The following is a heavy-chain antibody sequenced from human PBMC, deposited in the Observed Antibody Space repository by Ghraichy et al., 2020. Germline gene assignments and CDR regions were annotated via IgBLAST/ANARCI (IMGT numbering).Heavy chain of an antibody. V-gene: IGHV4-59*01. CDR1: GGSISSYY. J-gene: IGHJ6*02. CDR2: IYYSGST. Sequence: SETLSLTCTVSGGSISSYYWSWIRQPPGKGLEWIGYIYYSGSTNYNPSLKSRVTISVDTSKNQFSLKLSSVTAADTAVYYCARGWQQLVDYYGMDVWGQGTTVTVSS. D-gene: IGHD6-13*01. CDR3: ARGWQQLVDYYGMDV.